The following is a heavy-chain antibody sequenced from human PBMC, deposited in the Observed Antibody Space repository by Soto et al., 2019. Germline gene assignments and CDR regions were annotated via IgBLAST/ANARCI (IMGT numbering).Heavy chain of an antibody. CDR3: ASHRGNTYGPYDY. CDR1: GGSISSGNW. J-gene: IGHJ4*02. CDR2: IFHSGST. Sequence: VQLQESGPGLVKPSGTLSLSCAVSGGSISSGNWWSWVRQFPEKGLEWIGEIFHSGSTNHNPSLKSRVIILVDNSKNQFSLKLSSVTAADTAVYYCASHRGNTYGPYDYWGQGTLVTVSS. V-gene: IGHV4-4*02. D-gene: IGHD5-18*01.